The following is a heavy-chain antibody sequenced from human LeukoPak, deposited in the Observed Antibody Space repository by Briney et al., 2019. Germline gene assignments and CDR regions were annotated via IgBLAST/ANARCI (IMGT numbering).Heavy chain of an antibody. Sequence: ASVKVSCKASGGTFSSYAISWVRQAPGQGLEWMGWISAYNGNTNYAQKLRGRVTMTTDTSTSTAYMELRSLRSDDTAVYYCARAVNYDFWSGYYNFDYWGQGTLVTVSS. CDR3: ARAVNYDFWSGYYNFDY. V-gene: IGHV1-18*01. D-gene: IGHD3-3*01. J-gene: IGHJ4*02. CDR2: ISAYNGNT. CDR1: GGTFSSYA.